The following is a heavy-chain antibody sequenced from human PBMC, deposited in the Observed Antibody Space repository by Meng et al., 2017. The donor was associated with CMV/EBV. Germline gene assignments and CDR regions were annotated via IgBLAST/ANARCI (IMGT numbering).Heavy chain of an antibody. CDR2: ISSSSSYI. CDR3: ARERANNYDSYYYYYGMDV. D-gene: IGHD3-3*01. V-gene: IGHV3-21*01. Sequence: GESLKISCAASGVTFSSYSMNWVRQAPGEGLEWVSSISSSSSYIYYADSVKGRFTISRDNAKNSLYLQMNSLRAEDTAVYYCARERANNYDSYYYYYGMDVWGQGTTVTVSS. CDR1: GVTFSSYS. J-gene: IGHJ6*02.